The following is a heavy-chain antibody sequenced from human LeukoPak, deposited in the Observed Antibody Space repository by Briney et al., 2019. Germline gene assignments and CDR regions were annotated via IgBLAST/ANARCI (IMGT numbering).Heavy chain of an antibody. J-gene: IGHJ4*02. CDR3: AKDKGSGFPDY. D-gene: IGHD3-3*01. CDR2: IKQDGSKI. Sequence: GGSLRLSCAASGFSLSSYWMSWVRQAPGKGLEWLADIKQDGSKIYYMDSVKGRFTISRDNAKDSLYLQMNSLRAEDTAVYYCAKDKGSGFPDYWGQGTLVTVSS. CDR1: GFSLSSYW. V-gene: IGHV3-7*01.